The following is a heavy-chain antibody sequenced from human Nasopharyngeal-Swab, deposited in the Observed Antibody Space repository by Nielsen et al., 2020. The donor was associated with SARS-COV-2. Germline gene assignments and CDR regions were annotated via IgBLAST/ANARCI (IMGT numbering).Heavy chain of an antibody. CDR1: RFTFNRYW. J-gene: IGHJ2*01. V-gene: IGHV3-7*01. CDR3: ARGGWYFDL. CDR2: IKQDGSEK. Sequence: GESLKLSCAASRFTFNRYWLSWVRQAPGKGLEWVASIKQDGSEKYYVDSVKGRFTISRDNAKKSLSLQMNSLRAEDTAVYYCARGGWYFDLWGRGTLVAVSS.